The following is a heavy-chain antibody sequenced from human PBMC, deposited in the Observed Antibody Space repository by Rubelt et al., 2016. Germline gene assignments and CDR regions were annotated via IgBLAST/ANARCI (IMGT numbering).Heavy chain of an antibody. V-gene: IGHV3-48*04. CDR1: GFTFRNHG. D-gene: IGHD3-16*01. CDR3: ARPGGGY. J-gene: IGHJ4*02. Sequence: VQLVESGGGVVQPGRPLRLSCATSGFTFRNHGMHWVRQAPGKGLEWVSYISSSSSTIYYADSVKGRVTISRDNAKNSLYLQMNSLRAEDTAVYYCARPGGGYWGQGTLVTVSS. CDR2: ISSSSSTI.